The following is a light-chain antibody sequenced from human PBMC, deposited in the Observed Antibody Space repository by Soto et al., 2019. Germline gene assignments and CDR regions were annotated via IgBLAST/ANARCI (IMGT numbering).Light chain of an antibody. CDR3: AAWDDXLNGLV. Sequence: QSVLTQPPSVSGTPGQRVSISCSGSRSNIGINAVDWYHQLPGTAPKVLIYANNQRPSGVPDRFSGSKSGTSASLAINGLQSDDXAXXYCAAWDDXLNGLVFGGGTKLTVL. V-gene: IGLV1-44*01. CDR2: ANN. J-gene: IGLJ2*01. CDR1: RSNIGINA.